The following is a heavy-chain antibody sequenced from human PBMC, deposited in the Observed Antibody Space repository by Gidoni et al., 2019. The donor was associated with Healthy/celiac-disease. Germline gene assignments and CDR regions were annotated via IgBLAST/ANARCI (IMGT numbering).Heavy chain of an antibody. Sequence: QVQLVQSGAAVTKPGASVKVPCKVSGYTLTELSMPWVRQAPGKGLEWMGGFDPEDGETIYAQKFQGRVTMTEDTSTDTAYMELSSLRSEDTAVYYCATDYTGSGSYYSSRDDAFDIWGQGTMVTVSS. CDR3: ATDYTGSGSYYSSRDDAFDI. CDR1: GYTLTELS. J-gene: IGHJ3*02. V-gene: IGHV1-24*01. CDR2: FDPEDGET. D-gene: IGHD3-10*01.